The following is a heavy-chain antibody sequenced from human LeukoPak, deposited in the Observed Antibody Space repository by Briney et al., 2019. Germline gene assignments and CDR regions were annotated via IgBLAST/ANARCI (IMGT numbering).Heavy chain of an antibody. V-gene: IGHV3-72*01. CDR1: TFTFSDPY. CDR2: IRSKADRYTT. CDR3: AREGIYGSGSYSPADY. D-gene: IGHD3-10*01. Sequence: GGSLRLSCVVSTFTFSDPYMDWVRQVPGKGLEWLGRIRSKADRYTTEYAASVNGRFTISRDNAKNSLYLQMNSLRAEDTAVYYCAREGIYGSGSYSPADYWGQGTLVTVSS. J-gene: IGHJ4*02.